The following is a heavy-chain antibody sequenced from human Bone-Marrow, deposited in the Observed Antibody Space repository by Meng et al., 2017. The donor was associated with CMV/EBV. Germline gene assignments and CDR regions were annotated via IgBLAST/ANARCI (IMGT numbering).Heavy chain of an antibody. CDR3: TRGYNYGFDY. D-gene: IGHD5-18*01. V-gene: IGHV6-1*01. CDR1: GDSVSSNSVA. Sequence: SSGDSVSSNSVAWNWIRQSPSRGPEWLGRTFYRSKWYNEYAESVKSRITINPDTSKNQFSLQLNSVTPEDTAVYYCTRGYNYGFDYWGQGALVTVSS. CDR2: TFYRSKWYN. J-gene: IGHJ4*02.